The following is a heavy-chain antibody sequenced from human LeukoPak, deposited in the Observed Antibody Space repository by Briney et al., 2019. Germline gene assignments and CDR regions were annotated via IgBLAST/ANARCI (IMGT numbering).Heavy chain of an antibody. CDR2: IIPIFGTA. D-gene: IGHD1-26*01. Sequence: ASVTVSCKASGGTFSSYAISWVRQAPGQGLEWMGGIIPIFGTANYAQKFQGRVTITADESTSTAYMELSSLRSEDTAVYYCAEDSGSYYPLSYWGQGTLVTVSS. J-gene: IGHJ4*02. V-gene: IGHV1-69*13. CDR1: GGTFSSYA. CDR3: AEDSGSYYPLSY.